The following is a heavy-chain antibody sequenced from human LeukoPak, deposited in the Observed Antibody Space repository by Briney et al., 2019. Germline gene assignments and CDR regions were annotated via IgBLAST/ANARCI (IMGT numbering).Heavy chain of an antibody. J-gene: IGHJ4*02. CDR1: GGSFSGYY. Sequence: SETLSLTCAVYGGSFSGYYWSWIRQAPGKGLEWIGEINRSGSTNYNPSLKSRVTISVDTSKNQFSLKLSSVTAADTAVYYCARKYDFWSGYSKAFDYWGQGTLVTVSS. V-gene: IGHV4-34*01. D-gene: IGHD3-3*01. CDR2: INRSGST. CDR3: ARKYDFWSGYSKAFDY.